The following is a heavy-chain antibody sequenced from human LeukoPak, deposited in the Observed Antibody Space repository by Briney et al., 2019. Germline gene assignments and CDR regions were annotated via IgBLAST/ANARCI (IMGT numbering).Heavy chain of an antibody. CDR2: ISGSGGST. CDR1: GFTFSSYA. D-gene: IGHD3-9*01. V-gene: IGHV3-23*01. CDR3: AKSRNFDWLPSDY. J-gene: IGHJ4*02. Sequence: PGGSLRLSCAASGFTFSSYAMSWVRQAPGKGLEWVSGISGSGGSTYYADSVKGRFTISRDNSKNTLYLQMSSLRAEDTALYYCAKSRNFDWLPSDYWGQGTLVTVSS.